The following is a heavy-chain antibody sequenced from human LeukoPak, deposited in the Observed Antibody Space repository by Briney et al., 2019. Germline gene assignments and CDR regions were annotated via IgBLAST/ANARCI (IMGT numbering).Heavy chain of an antibody. Sequence: ASVKASCKSSGYTFTAYAVHCVRLAPGQGLEWMGWITPSDGANYAQKFQGRVTMTRDTSMSTAYKDLDSLTSDDTAVYFCAREDYYGMDVWGHGTTVTVSS. CDR1: GYTFTAYA. J-gene: IGHJ6*02. CDR3: AREDYYGMDV. V-gene: IGHV1-2*02. CDR2: ITPSDGA.